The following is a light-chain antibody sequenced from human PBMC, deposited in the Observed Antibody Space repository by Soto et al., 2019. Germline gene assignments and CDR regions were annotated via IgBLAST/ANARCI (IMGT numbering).Light chain of an antibody. Sequence: EVVLTQSPGTLSLSPGERATLSCRASQSVSSGYLVWYQQKPGQAPRLRIYGASTRATGIPARFSGSGSGTEFTFTISSLQPEDIATYYCQHCHSPPLTFGQGTRLEI. CDR2: GAS. J-gene: IGKJ5*01. CDR3: QHCHSPPLT. V-gene: IGKV3-20*01. CDR1: QSVSSGY.